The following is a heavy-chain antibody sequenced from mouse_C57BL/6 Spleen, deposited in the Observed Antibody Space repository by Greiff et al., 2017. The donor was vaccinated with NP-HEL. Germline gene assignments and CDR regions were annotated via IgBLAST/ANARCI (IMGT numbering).Heavy chain of an antibody. Sequence: EVQLQQSGPGLVKPSQSLSLTCTVTGYSITSGYGWNWIRQFPGNKLEWMGYISYSGSTNYNPSLKSRISITRDTSKNQFFLQLNSVTTEDTATYHCARTARIKYWGQGTNLTVSS. V-gene: IGHV3-2*02. CDR2: ISYSGST. J-gene: IGHJ2*01. D-gene: IGHD1-2*01. CDR3: ARTARIKY. CDR1: GYSITSGYG.